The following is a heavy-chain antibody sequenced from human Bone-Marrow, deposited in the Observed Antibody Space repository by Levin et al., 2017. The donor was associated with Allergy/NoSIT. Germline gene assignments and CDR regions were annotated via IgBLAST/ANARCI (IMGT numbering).Heavy chain of an antibody. Sequence: SCAASGFTFDTYDMHWVRQAPGEGLEWVTVISFDGRTKNFADSVQGRFTVSRDNSKNTLYLQMDSLRPEDTGVYYCAKSGGFFDCQSPLAYYYYLDVWGKGATVPVTS. CDR2: ISFDGRTK. V-gene: IGHV3-30*18. CDR3: AKSGGFFDCQSPLAYYYYLDV. J-gene: IGHJ6*03. D-gene: IGHD3-9*01. CDR1: GFTFDTYD.